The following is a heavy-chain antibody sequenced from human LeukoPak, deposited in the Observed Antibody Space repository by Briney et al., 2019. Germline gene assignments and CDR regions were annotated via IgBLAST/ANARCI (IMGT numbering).Heavy chain of an antibody. CDR1: GFTFSSYG. V-gene: IGHV3-33*01. J-gene: IGHJ6*02. CDR3: AREPLVGDYYYGMDV. D-gene: IGHD4-11*01. CDR2: IWYDGSNK. Sequence: GGSLRLSCAASGFTFSSYGMHWVRQAPGKGLEWVAVIWYDGSNKYYADSVKGRFTISRDNSKNTLYLQMNSLRAEDTAGYYCAREPLVGDYYYGMDVWGQGTTVTVSS.